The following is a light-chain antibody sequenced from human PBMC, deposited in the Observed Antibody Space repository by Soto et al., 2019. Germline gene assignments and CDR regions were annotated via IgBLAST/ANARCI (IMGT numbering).Light chain of an antibody. CDR2: DVS. Sequence: QPVLTQPASVSGSPGQSITISCTGTSSDVGGYNYVSWYQQHPGKAPKLMIYDVSNRPSGVSNRFSGSKSGNTASLTISGLQAEDEADYYCSSYTSSSTRLFGGGTKLTVL. V-gene: IGLV2-14*01. CDR3: SSYTSSSTRL. J-gene: IGLJ2*01. CDR1: SSDVGGYNY.